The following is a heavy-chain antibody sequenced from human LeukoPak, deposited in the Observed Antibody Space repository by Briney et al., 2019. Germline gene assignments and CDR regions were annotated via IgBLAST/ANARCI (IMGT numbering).Heavy chain of an antibody. CDR1: GITFSSYG. Sequence: GGSLRLSCAASGITFSSYGMSWVRQAPGKGLEWVSSISSTGGTTYYADSVKGRFTISRDNSVNTLYLQMNSLRAEDTAVYYCAKGRTGYSYGYGIDYWGQGTLVTVSS. V-gene: IGHV3-23*01. D-gene: IGHD5-18*01. CDR3: AKGRTGYSYGYGIDY. J-gene: IGHJ4*02. CDR2: ISSTGGTT.